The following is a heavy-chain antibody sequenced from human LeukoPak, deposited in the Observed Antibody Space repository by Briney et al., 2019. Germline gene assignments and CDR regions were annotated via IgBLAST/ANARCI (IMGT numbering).Heavy chain of an antibody. CDR2: INHSGST. J-gene: IGHJ3*02. CDR1: GGSFSGYY. Sequence: PSETLSLTCAVYGGSFSGYYWSWIRQPPGKGLEWIGEINHSGSTNYNPSLKSRVTISVDTSKNQFSLKLSSVTAADTAVYYCAREDPRSSYGVAFDIWGQGTMVTVSS. CDR3: AREDPRSSYGVAFDI. V-gene: IGHV4-34*01. D-gene: IGHD5-18*01.